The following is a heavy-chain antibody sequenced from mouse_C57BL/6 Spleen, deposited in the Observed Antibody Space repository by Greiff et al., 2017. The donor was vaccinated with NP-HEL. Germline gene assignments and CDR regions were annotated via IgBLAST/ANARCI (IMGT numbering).Heavy chain of an antibody. J-gene: IGHJ2*01. CDR3: ARHGVTTVVATYDY. CDR2: ISSGGSYT. V-gene: IGHV5-6*02. D-gene: IGHD1-1*01. CDR1: GFTFSSYG. Sequence: DVKLVESGGDLVKPGGSLKLSCAASGFTFSSYGMSWVRQTPDKRLEWVATISSGGSYTYYPDSVKGRFTISRDNAKNTLYLQMSSLKSEDTAMYYCARHGVTTVVATYDYWGQGTTLTVSS.